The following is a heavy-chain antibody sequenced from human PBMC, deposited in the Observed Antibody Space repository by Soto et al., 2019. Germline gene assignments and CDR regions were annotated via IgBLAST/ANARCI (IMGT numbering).Heavy chain of an antibody. CDR2: IYYSGST. V-gene: IGHV4-31*03. CDR3: AGVSGLDYDILTGYYLGVFDP. J-gene: IGHJ5*02. CDR1: GGSISSGGYY. D-gene: IGHD3-9*01. Sequence: SETLSLTCTVSGGSISSGGYYWSWIRQHPGKGLEWIGYIYYSGSTYYNPSLKSRVTISGDTSKNQFSLKLSSVTAANPAVYYCAGVSGLDYDILTGYYLGVFDPWGQGTLVTVSS.